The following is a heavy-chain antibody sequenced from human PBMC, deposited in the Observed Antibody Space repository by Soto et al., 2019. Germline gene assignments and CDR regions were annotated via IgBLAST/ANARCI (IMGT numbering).Heavy chain of an antibody. J-gene: IGHJ5*02. D-gene: IGHD3-3*01. Sequence: SETLSLTCTVSGGSISSYYWSWIRQPPGKGLEWIGYIYYSGSTNYNPSLKSRVTISVDTSKNRFSLKLSSVTAADTAVYYCARQDFIGWFDPWGQGTLVTVFS. CDR2: IYYSGST. CDR3: ARQDFIGWFDP. CDR1: GGSISSYY. V-gene: IGHV4-59*08.